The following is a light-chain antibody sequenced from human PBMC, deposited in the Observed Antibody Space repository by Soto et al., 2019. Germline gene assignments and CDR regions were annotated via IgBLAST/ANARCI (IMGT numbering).Light chain of an antibody. CDR3: QQRSNWPPIT. J-gene: IGKJ5*01. CDR2: DAS. Sequence: EIVLTQSPGTLSLSPGGRATLSCRASQSVSRRLAWYQQRPGQAPRLLIYDASHRAAGIPARFSGSGFGTDFTLTISSLEPEDAAVYYCQQRSNWPPITFGQGTRLEIK. V-gene: IGKV3-11*01. CDR1: QSVSRR.